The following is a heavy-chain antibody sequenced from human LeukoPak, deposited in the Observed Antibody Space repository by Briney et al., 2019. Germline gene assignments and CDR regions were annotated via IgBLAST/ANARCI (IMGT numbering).Heavy chain of an antibody. CDR2: ISGSGGST. CDR1: GFTFSSYA. CDR3: ARCYTYGTTWFGGLDV. D-gene: IGHD3-10*01. V-gene: IGHV3-23*01. J-gene: IGHJ6*02. Sequence: GGSLRLSCAASGFTFSSYAMSWVRQAPGKGLEWVSAISGSGGSTYYADSVKGRFTISRDNSKNTLYLQMNSLRAEDTAVYYCARCYTYGTTWFGGLDVWGQGTTVTVSS.